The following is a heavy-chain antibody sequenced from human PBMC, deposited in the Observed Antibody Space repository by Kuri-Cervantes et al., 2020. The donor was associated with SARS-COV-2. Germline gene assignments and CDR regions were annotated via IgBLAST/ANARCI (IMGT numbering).Heavy chain of an antibody. V-gene: IGHV3-21*01. CDR1: GFTFSSYG. Sequence: GESLKISCAASGFTFSSYGMNWVRQAPGKGLEWVSSISSSSSYIYYADSVKGRFTISRDNAKNSLYLQMNSLRAEDTAVYYCAREDITIFGVVKEYFDLWGRGTLVTDSS. J-gene: IGHJ2*01. CDR3: AREDITIFGVVKEYFDL. CDR2: ISSSSSYI. D-gene: IGHD3-3*01.